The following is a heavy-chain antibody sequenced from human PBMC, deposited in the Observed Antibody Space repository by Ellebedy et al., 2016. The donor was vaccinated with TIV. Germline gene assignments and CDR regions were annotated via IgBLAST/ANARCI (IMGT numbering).Heavy chain of an antibody. CDR2: ISNDGSYK. CDR3: ASSRYLYYLGSTVFAY. J-gene: IGHJ4*02. D-gene: IGHD3-16*01. V-gene: IGHV3-30*03. CDR1: GLSFSYYG. Sequence: GESLKISCAASGLSFSYYGMNWVRQAPGKGLEWVAVISNDGSYKNYADSVKGRFTISRDNSKNTLDLQMNSLRADDTAVYYCASSRYLYYLGSTVFAYWGQGTLVTVAS.